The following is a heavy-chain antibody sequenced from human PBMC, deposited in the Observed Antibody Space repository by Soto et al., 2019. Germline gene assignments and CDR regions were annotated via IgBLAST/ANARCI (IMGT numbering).Heavy chain of an antibody. V-gene: IGHV2-26*01. Sequence: QVTLKESGPVLVKPTETLTLTCTVSWFSLSNARMGVSWIRQTPGKALAWLAHIFSNDEKSYSTTLKSRFTISNDTSKSQVVLTMTNLDPVDTATYYCARINDILTGFAYWGQGTLVTVSS. CDR1: WFSLSNARMG. J-gene: IGHJ4*02. CDR3: ARINDILTGFAY. CDR2: IFSNDEK. D-gene: IGHD3-9*01.